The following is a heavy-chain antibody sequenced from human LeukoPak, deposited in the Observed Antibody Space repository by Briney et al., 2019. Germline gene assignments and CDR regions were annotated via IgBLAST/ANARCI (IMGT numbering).Heavy chain of an antibody. CDR1: GLSFSHYS. CDR2: IGVGGRPT. J-gene: IGHJ6*02. V-gene: IGHV3-48*01. D-gene: IGHD3-10*01. CDR3: AKNTWKSSDSGRGRMDV. Sequence: GGSLRLSCAASGLSFSHYSMTWARQASGKGLEWISYIGVGGRPTNYADSVKARFTISRDDAQNSLYLQMNSLRAEDTAVYYCAKNTWKSSDSGRGRMDVWGQGTTVTVSS.